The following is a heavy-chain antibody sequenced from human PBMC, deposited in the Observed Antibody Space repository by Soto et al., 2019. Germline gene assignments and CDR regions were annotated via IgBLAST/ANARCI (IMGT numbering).Heavy chain of an antibody. CDR3: ARHGYVAPLDY. J-gene: IGHJ4*02. Sequence: QLQLQESGPGLVNPSETLSLTCTVSGGSISNNNYYWGWIRQPPGKGLEWIGSIYYRGTTSYNPSIKTRVTISVDSSKNQFSLRLSSVTAADTAVYYCARHGYVAPLDYWGQGTLDTVSS. CDR1: GGSISNNNYY. CDR2: IYYRGTT. V-gene: IGHV4-39*01. D-gene: IGHD5-12*01.